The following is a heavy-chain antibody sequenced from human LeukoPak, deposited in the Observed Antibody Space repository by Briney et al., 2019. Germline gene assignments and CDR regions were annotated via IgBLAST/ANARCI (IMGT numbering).Heavy chain of an antibody. D-gene: IGHD6-19*01. V-gene: IGHV3-30*18. J-gene: IGHJ4*02. Sequence: GGSLRLSCAASGFTFSSYGMHWVRQAPGKGLEWVAVISYDGSNKYYADSVKGRFTISRDNSKSTLYLQMNSLRAEDTAVYYCAKDFRPVAVAGTGILDYWGQGTLVTVSS. CDR2: ISYDGSNK. CDR3: AKDFRPVAVAGTGILDY. CDR1: GFTFSSYG.